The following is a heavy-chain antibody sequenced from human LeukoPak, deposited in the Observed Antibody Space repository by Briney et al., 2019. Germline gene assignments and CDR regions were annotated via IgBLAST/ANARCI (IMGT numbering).Heavy chain of an antibody. Sequence: SETLSLTCTVSGGSISSGGYYWSWIRQPPGKGLEWIGYIYYNGGTNFNPSLKSRVSISIDTSKTHFSLKLSSVTAADTAVYYYCSSRYCDYYGMDVWGPGTTVTVFS. J-gene: IGHJ6*02. CDR2: IYYNGGT. V-gene: IGHV4-61*08. CDR1: GGSISSGGYY. CDR3: CSSRYCDYYGMDV. D-gene: IGHD6-13*01.